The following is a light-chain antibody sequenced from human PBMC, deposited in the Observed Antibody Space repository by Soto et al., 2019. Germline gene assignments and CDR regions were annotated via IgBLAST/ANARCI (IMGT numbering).Light chain of an antibody. CDR1: QSVSSN. CDR2: GAS. J-gene: IGKJ1*01. Sequence: EIGMTKSPATLPVSPGERATLSCRAIQSVSSNLTWYQQKACQAPRLLIYGASNRATGIPDRFSGSGSGTDFTLTISRLEPEDFAVYYCQHFVNSLTWTFGQGTKVDIK. CDR3: QHFVNSLTWT. V-gene: IGKV3-20*01.